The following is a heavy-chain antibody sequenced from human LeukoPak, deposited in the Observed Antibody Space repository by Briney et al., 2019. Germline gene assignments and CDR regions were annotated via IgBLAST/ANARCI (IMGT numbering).Heavy chain of an antibody. CDR3: ASGGEYGGTYSHFDF. V-gene: IGHV1-2*02. J-gene: IGHJ4*02. CDR2: INPNSGGT. CDR1: GYTFTGYY. D-gene: IGHD1-26*01. Sequence: GASVKVSCKTSGYTFTGYYMHWVRQAPGQGLEWMGWINPNSGGTNYAQKFQGRVTMTRDTSISTAYMELSRLRSDDTAMYYCASGGEYGGTYSHFDFWGQGTLVTVSS.